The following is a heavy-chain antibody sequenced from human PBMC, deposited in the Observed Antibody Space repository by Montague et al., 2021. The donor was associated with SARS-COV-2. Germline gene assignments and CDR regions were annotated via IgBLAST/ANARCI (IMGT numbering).Heavy chain of an antibody. CDR1: GGSISSHF. CDR3: ARATSVRGAVSWFDP. J-gene: IGHJ5*02. D-gene: IGHD3-10*01. CDR2: MNSNWGT. V-gene: IGHV4-59*11. Sequence: SETLSLTCTVSGGSISSHFWSFIRQPPGKGLEWIGYMNSNWGTNDNPSLRSRLTISVDTSKNQFSLQLRSMTPADTAVYFCARATSVRGAVSWFDPWGQGILVTVSS.